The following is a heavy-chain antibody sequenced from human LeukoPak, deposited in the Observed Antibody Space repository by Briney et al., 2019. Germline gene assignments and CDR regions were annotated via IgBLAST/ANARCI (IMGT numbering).Heavy chain of an antibody. CDR1: GGSISSYY. CDR2: IYTSGST. J-gene: IGHJ1*01. Sequence: SETLSLTCTVSGGSISSYYWSWIRQPAGKGLEWIGRIYTSGSTNYNPSLKSRVTMSVDTSKNQFSLKLSSVTAADTAVYYCAKFLLLDYGGNSLEYFQHWGQGTLVTVSS. D-gene: IGHD4-23*01. CDR3: AKFLLLDYGGNSLEYFQH. V-gene: IGHV4-4*07.